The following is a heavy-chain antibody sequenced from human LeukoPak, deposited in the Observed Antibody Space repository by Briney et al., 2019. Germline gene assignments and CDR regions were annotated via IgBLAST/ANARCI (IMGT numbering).Heavy chain of an antibody. Sequence: SETLSLTCGVSGGSFSSHYWTWIRQPPGKGLEWIGEINPRGSTNYNPSLESRVTVSADTSRNQLSLSLTSVTAPDSAAYFCARGLRQGSAWSWAPKEKSYQYMDVWGTGTTVIVSS. CDR3: ARGLRQGSAWSWAPKEKSYQYMDV. CDR2: INPRGST. D-gene: IGHD6-19*01. CDR1: GGSFSSHY. J-gene: IGHJ6*04. V-gene: IGHV4-34*01.